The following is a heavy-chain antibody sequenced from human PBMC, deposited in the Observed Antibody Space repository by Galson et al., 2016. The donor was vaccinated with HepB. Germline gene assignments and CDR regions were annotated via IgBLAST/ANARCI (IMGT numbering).Heavy chain of an antibody. CDR2: ISFDGSNN. V-gene: IGHV3-30-3*01. Sequence: SLRLSCAASGFTFSSYAMHWVRPAPGKGLEWVAVISFDGSNNFYADSVKGRFTISRDNSKNTLYLQMNSLRAEDTAVYYCARDDDYVWGTYRYTRTVPQYYFDYWGQGTLVTVST. CDR3: ARDDDYVWGTYRYTRTVPQYYFDY. CDR1: GFTFSSYA. D-gene: IGHD3-16*02. J-gene: IGHJ4*02.